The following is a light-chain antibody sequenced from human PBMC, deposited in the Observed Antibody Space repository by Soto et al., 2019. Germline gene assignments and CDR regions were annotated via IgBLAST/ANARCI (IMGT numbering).Light chain of an antibody. CDR1: QSISTW. CDR2: DAS. J-gene: IGKJ1*01. Sequence: DIQMTQSPSTLSASVGDRVTITCRASQSISTWLAWYQQKPGKAPKLLIYDASTLESGVPSRFGGSGSGTEFTLTISSLQPDDFATYYCQHYYSYSEAFGQGTKV. V-gene: IGKV1-5*01. CDR3: QHYYSYSEA.